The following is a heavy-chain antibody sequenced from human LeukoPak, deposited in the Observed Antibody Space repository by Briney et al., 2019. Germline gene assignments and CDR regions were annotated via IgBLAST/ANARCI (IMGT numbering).Heavy chain of an antibody. CDR3: VRGTPTPGMDY. D-gene: IGHD3-10*01. Sequence: ASVKVSCKASGYPFSAHFLNWVRQALGQGLEWMGNIDTTTGNPRYAQDFTGRFVFSLDTSVSTAYLQITSLKADDTAAYYCVRGTPTPGMDYWGQGTQVTVSS. CDR2: IDTTTGNP. CDR1: GYPFSAHF. J-gene: IGHJ4*02. V-gene: IGHV7-4-1*02.